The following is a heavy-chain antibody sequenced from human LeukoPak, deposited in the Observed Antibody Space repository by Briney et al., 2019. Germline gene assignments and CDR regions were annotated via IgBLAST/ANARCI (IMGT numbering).Heavy chain of an antibody. J-gene: IGHJ4*02. D-gene: IGHD1-26*01. CDR1: GYTFTSYG. V-gene: IGHV1-18*01. CDR2: ISAYNGNT. Sequence: ASVKVSCKASGYTFTSYGISWVRQAPGQGLEWMGWISAYNGNTNYAQNLQGRVTMTTDTSTSTAYMELRSLRSDDTAVYYCARDRGIVRAPTVFDYWGQGTLVTVSS. CDR3: ARDRGIVRAPTVFDY.